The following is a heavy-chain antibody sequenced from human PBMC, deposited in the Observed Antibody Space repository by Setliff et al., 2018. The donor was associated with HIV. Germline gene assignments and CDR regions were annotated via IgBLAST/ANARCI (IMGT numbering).Heavy chain of an antibody. Sequence: SETLSLTCSVSGYYINNGYYWGWIRQPPGKGLEWVATIYQTGNTYYSPSLKSRVTVSMDMSRNQFSVKLNSATAADTAVYYCARQSWHYDRDGYFIDYWGQGMLVTVSS. V-gene: IGHV4-38-2*02. J-gene: IGHJ4*02. CDR3: ARQSWHYDRDGYFIDY. CDR1: GYYINNGYY. D-gene: IGHD3-22*01. CDR2: IYQTGNT.